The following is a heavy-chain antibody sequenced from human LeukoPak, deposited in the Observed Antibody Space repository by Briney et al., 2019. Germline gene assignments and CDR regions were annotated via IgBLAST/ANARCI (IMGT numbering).Heavy chain of an antibody. D-gene: IGHD2-15*01. CDR2: ISYDGSNK. V-gene: IGHV3-30*03. J-gene: IGHJ3*02. CDR1: GFTFSSYG. Sequence: PGGSLRLSCAASGFTFSSYGMHWVRQAPGKGLEWVAVISYDGSNKYYADSVKGRFTISRDNSKNTLYLQMNSLRAEDTAVYYGRVANDAFDIWGQGTMVTVSS. CDR3: RVANDAFDI.